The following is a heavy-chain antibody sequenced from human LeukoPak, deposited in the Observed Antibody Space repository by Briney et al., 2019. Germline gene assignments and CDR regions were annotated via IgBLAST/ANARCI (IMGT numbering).Heavy chain of an antibody. J-gene: IGHJ4*02. Sequence: SETLSPTCAVYGGSFSGYYWSWIRQPPGKGLEWIGEINHSGSTNYNPSLKSRVTISVDTSKNQFSLKLSSVTAADTAVYYCARGGPRYCSGGSCYFGYWGQGTLVTVSS. CDR2: INHSGST. CDR3: ARGGPRYCSGGSCYFGY. CDR1: GGSFSGYY. D-gene: IGHD2-15*01. V-gene: IGHV4-34*01.